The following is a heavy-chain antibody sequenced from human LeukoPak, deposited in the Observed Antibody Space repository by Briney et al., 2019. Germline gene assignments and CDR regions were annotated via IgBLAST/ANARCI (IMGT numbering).Heavy chain of an antibody. D-gene: IGHD1-26*01. J-gene: IGHJ5*02. V-gene: IGHV4-39*07. CDR3: AREGEGGATSNWFDP. CDR2: IYYSGST. Sequence: SETLSLTCTVSGGSISSSSYYWGWIRQPPGKGLEWIGSIYYSGSTYYNPSLKSRVTISVDTSKNQFSLELSSVTAADTAVYYCAREGEGGATSNWFDPWGQGTLVTVSS. CDR1: GGSISSSSYY.